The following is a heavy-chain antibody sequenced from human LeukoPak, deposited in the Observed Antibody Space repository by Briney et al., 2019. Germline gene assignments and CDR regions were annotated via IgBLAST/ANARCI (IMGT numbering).Heavy chain of an antibody. CDR1: GFTFSSHW. CDR3: ARVVGSYYDSSGYHYAFDI. V-gene: IGHV4-4*02. Sequence: GSLRLSCAASGFTFSSHWMSWVRQAPGKGLEWIGEIYHSGSTNYNPSLKSRVTISVDKSKNQFSLKLSSVTAADTAVYYCARVVGSYYDSSGYHYAFDIWGQGTMVTVSS. D-gene: IGHD3-22*01. J-gene: IGHJ3*02. CDR2: IYHSGST.